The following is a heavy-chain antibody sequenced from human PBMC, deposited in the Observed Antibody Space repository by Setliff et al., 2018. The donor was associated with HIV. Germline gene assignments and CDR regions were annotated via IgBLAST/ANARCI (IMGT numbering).Heavy chain of an antibody. CDR1: GGSISSGSYY. Sequence: SETLSLTCTVYGGSISSGSYYWSWIRQPAGKGLEWIGRIYSSGSTNYNPSLKSRVTISVDTSKNQFSLKLSSVTAADTAVYYCAKERYDSSGYSIDHYGMDVWGQGTTVTV. V-gene: IGHV4-61*02. D-gene: IGHD3-22*01. J-gene: IGHJ6*02. CDR3: AKERYDSSGYSIDHYGMDV. CDR2: IYSSGST.